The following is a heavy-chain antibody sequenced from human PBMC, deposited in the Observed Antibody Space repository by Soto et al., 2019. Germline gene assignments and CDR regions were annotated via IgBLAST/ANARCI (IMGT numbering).Heavy chain of an antibody. J-gene: IGHJ1*01. V-gene: IGHV1-18*01. CDR1: GYTFSSYS. Sequence: QVQLVQSGAEVKKPGASVRVSGRPSGYTFSSYSISWVRQAPGQGLEWMGWISAYNGNTNYGQKLQGRVTMTTDTSTNTAYMELRSLRSDDTAVYYCARDDPPVQHWGQGTLVTVSS. CDR3: ARDDPPVQH. CDR2: ISAYNGNT.